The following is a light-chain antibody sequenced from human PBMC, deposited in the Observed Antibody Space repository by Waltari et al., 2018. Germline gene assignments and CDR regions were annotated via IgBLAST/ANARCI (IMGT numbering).Light chain of an antibody. CDR1: QTIPGSS. CDR2: GAS. Sequence: EVTLSLSPGTLSVPRGERATLSCRPSQTIPGSSLARSLHSPGQATRLLFFGASTRASGIPDRFSGSGSGTDFTLIISRLEPEDSAVYYCQYYGNSAWTFGQGTKVEI. V-gene: IGKV3-20*01. J-gene: IGKJ1*01. CDR3: QYYGNSAWT.